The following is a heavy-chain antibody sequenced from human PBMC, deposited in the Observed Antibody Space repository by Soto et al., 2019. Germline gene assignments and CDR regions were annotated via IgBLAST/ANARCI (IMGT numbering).Heavy chain of an antibody. CDR1: GFTFSNCA. CDR2: ISNDGTNK. V-gene: IGHV3-30-3*01. CDR3: AEAFLAADIDF. J-gene: IGHJ4*01. Sequence: GSLRLSCAASGFTFSNCAMHWIRQAPGKGLEWVALISNDGTNKYYADSVKGRLTISRDNSKSILYLQMNSLRAEDTALYYCAEAFLAADIDFWGHGTLVTVSS. D-gene: IGHD6-13*01.